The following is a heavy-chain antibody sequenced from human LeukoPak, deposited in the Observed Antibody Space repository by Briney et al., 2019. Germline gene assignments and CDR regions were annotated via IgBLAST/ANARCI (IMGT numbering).Heavy chain of an antibody. V-gene: IGHV4-59*01. Sequence: SETLSLTCTVSGGSISSYYWSWIRQPPGKGLEWIGYIYYSGGTNYNPSLKSRVTISVDTSKNQFSLKLSSVTAADTAVYYCASSPWYSSSWYGNWFDPWGQGTLVTVSS. CDR3: ASSPWYSSSWYGNWFDP. D-gene: IGHD6-13*01. CDR1: GGSISSYY. J-gene: IGHJ5*02. CDR2: IYYSGGT.